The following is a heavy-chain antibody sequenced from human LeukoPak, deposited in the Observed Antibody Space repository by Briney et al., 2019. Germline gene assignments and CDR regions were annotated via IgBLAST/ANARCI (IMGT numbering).Heavy chain of an antibody. D-gene: IGHD1-20*01. V-gene: IGHV3-7*01. J-gene: IGHJ4*02. CDR3: ARERYNWNDLKFDY. CDR2: IKQDGSEK. CDR1: GFTFSSYW. Sequence: GGSLGLSCAASGFTFSSYWMSWVRQAPGKGLEWVANIKQDGSEKYYVDSVKGRFTISRDNAKNSLYLQMNSLRAEDTAVYYCARERYNWNDLKFDYWGQGTLVTVSS.